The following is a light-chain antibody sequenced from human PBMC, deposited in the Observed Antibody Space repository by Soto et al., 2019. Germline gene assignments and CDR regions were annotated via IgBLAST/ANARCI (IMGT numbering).Light chain of an antibody. CDR2: DAS. CDR3: QQYNSYSRT. Sequence: DIQMTQSPSTLSASVGDRVTITCRASQSISSWLAWYQQKPGKAPKLLIYDASSLESGVPSRFSGGGSGTEFPLTISSLQPDDFATYYCQQYNSYSRTSGQGTKVDIK. J-gene: IGKJ1*01. V-gene: IGKV1-5*01. CDR1: QSISSW.